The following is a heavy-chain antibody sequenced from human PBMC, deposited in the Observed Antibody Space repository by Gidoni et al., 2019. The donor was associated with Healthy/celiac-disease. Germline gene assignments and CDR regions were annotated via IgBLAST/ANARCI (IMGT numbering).Heavy chain of an antibody. J-gene: IGHJ5*02. V-gene: IGHV4-59*01. CDR3: ARDRPTNWFDP. CDR2: IYYSGST. Sequence: QVQLQESGPGLVKPSETLSPTCTVPGGSISSYYWSWIRQPPGKGLEWIGYIYYSGSTNYNPSLKSRVTISVDMSKNQFSLKLSSVTAADTAVYYCARDRPTNWFDPWGQGTLVTVSS. CDR1: GGSISSYY.